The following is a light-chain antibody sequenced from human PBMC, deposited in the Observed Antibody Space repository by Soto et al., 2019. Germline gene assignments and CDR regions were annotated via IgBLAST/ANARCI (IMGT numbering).Light chain of an antibody. V-gene: IGLV1-51*01. Sequence: QSVLTQPPSVSAAPGQKVTISCSGSGSNIGNNYVSWYQQLPRTAPKLLIYDNDKRPSGIPDRFSGSKSGTSATLGIAGLQTGDEADYYCGTWDTSLSAGVFGGGTKLTVL. CDR1: GSNIGNNY. CDR3: GTWDTSLSAGV. CDR2: DND. J-gene: IGLJ2*01.